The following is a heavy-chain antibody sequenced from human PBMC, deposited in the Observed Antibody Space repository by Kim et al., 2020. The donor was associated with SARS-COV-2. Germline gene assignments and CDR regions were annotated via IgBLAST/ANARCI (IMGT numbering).Heavy chain of an antibody. V-gene: IGHV3-11*01. CDR1: GFTFSDYY. J-gene: IGHJ5*01. CDR3: ARELPGLRYFDWLSPPTDDS. Sequence: GGSLRLSCAASGFTFSDYYMSWIRQAPGKGLEWVSYISSSGSTIYYADSVKGRFTISRDNAKNSLYLQMNSLRAEDTAVYYCARELPGLRYFDWLSPPTDDSWGQGTLVTVSS. D-gene: IGHD3-9*01. CDR2: ISSSGSTI.